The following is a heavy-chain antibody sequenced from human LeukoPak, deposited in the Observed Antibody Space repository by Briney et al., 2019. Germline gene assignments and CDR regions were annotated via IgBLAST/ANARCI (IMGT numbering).Heavy chain of an antibody. Sequence: GGSLRLSCAGSGFTFSSYWMHWVRQAPGKGLVWVSRINSDGSSTSYADSVKGRFTISRDNAKNTLYLQMNSLRAEDTAVYYCARAARWLQFTSTLDYWGQGTLVTVSS. J-gene: IGHJ4*02. CDR3: ARAARWLQFTSTLDY. V-gene: IGHV3-74*01. D-gene: IGHD5-24*01. CDR1: GFTFSSYW. CDR2: INSDGSST.